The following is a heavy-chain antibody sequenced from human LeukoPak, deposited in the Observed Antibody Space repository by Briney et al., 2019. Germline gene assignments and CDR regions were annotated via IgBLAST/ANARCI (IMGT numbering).Heavy chain of an antibody. CDR1: GFTFDDYA. J-gene: IGHJ4*02. V-gene: IGHV3-9*01. D-gene: IGHD5-18*01. CDR3: AKDIGFVLDTAMFDY. Sequence: GRSLRLSCAASGFTFDDYAMHWVRQAPGKGLEWVLGISWNSGSIGYADSVKGRFTISRDNAKNSLYLQMNSLRAEDTALYYCAKDIGFVLDTAMFDYWGQGTLVTVSS. CDR2: ISWNSGSI.